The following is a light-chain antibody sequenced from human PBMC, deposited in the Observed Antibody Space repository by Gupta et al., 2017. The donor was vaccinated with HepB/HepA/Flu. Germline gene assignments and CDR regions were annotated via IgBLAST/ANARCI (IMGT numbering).Light chain of an antibody. CDR2: INN. Sequence: QSVLPQPPSASGTPGQRVTISCSGSSSNIGSNTVNWYQQRPGTAPKLLIYINNQRPSGVPDRFSGSKSGTSASLAISGLQAEDEADYYCAAWDDSLNGWVFGGGTKLTVL. V-gene: IGLV1-44*01. CDR1: SSNIGSNT. CDR3: AAWDDSLNGWV. J-gene: IGLJ3*02.